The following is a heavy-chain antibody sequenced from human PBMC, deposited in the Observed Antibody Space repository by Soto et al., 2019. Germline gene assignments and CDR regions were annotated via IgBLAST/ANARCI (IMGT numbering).Heavy chain of an antibody. CDR3: ASGPHWFDY. CDR1: GGSITSGDYY. D-gene: IGHD1-1*01. Sequence: SETLSLTCTVSGGSITSGDYYWSWIRQPPGKGLEWIGYIYYSGSTYYNPSLKSRITMSADTSKNQFSLKLSSVTAADTAVYYCASGPHWFDYWGQGTLVTVSS. J-gene: IGHJ4*02. V-gene: IGHV4-30-4*02. CDR2: IYYSGST.